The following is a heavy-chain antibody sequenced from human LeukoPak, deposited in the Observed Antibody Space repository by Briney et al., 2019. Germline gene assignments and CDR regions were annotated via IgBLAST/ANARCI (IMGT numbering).Heavy chain of an antibody. D-gene: IGHD6-13*01. CDR2: IYYSGST. J-gene: IGHJ4*02. Sequence: SETLSLTCTVSGGSISSGDYYWSWIRQPPGKGLEGIGYIYYSGSTYYNPSLKSRVTISVDTSKNQFSLKLSSVTAADTAVYYCARQVRAAAGPFDYWGQGTLVTVSS. CDR1: GGSISSGDYY. V-gene: IGHV4-30-4*08. CDR3: ARQVRAAAGPFDY.